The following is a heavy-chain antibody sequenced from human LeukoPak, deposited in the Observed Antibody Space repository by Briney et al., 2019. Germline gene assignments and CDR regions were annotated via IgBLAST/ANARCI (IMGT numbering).Heavy chain of an antibody. V-gene: IGHV3-64*01. Sequence: PGGSLRLSCAASGFSFSSYAMHWVRQTPGKGLEYVSAISSNGGITDYAHSVKGRFTISRDNSKNTLFLQMGSLRAEDMAVYFCARAKGSSITRPSDYWGQGTLVTVSS. CDR1: GFSFSSYA. CDR2: ISSNGGIT. D-gene: IGHD6-19*01. CDR3: ARAKGSSITRPSDY. J-gene: IGHJ4*02.